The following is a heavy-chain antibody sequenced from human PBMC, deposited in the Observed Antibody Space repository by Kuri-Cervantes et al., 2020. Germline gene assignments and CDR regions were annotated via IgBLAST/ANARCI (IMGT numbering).Heavy chain of an antibody. J-gene: IGHJ3*02. CDR1: GGSISLYY. V-gene: IGHV4-59*12. D-gene: IGHD2-15*01. Sequence: SETLSLTCTVSGGSISLYYWSWIRQPPGKGLEWIGHIFYSGSTNYNPSLKSRVTISVDTSKNQFSLKLSSVTAADTAVYYCARSIVVVITAINAFDIWGRGTMVTVSS. CDR2: IFYSGST. CDR3: ARSIVVVITAINAFDI.